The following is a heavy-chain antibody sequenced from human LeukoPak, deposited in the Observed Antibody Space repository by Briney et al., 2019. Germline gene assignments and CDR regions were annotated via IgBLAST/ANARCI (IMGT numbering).Heavy chain of an antibody. CDR2: IYYSGNA. J-gene: IGHJ6*02. Sequence: SETLSLTCTVSGGSVTSGSHYWSWVRQPPGRGLEWIGNIYYSGNANYNPSLKSRVTMSVDRSKNQLSLKLSSVTAADTAVYYCAGVQSQNYYAMDVRGPGTPVTVSS. V-gene: IGHV4-61*01. CDR1: GGSVTSGSHY. CDR3: AGVQSQNYYAMDV.